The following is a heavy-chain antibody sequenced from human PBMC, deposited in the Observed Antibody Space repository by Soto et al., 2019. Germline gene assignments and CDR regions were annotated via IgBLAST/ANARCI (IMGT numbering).Heavy chain of an antibody. J-gene: IGHJ6*02. D-gene: IGHD2-2*01. CDR1: GFTFSSYG. CDR2: ISYDGSNK. CDR3: AKDSGGGYEHYYGMDV. V-gene: IGHV3-30*18. Sequence: PGGSLRLSCAASGFTFSSYGMHWVRQAPGKGLEWVAVISYDGSNKYYADSVKGRFTISRDNSKNTLYLQMNSLRAEDTAVYYCAKDSGGGYEHYYGMDVWGQGTTVTVSS.